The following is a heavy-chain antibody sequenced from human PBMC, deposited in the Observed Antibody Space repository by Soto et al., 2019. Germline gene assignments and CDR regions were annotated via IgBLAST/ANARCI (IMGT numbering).Heavy chain of an antibody. D-gene: IGHD2-2*02. CDR1: GYSFTNYW. CDR3: ARQGYCSSTACYTVDY. J-gene: IGHJ4*02. V-gene: IGHV5-51*01. Sequence: GESLKISCNGSGYSFTNYWIGWVRQMPGKGLEWMGSIYPGDSNTRYSPSFQGQVTISADKSISPAYLQWGSLTASDTAMYYCARQGYCSSTACYTVDYWGQGTLVTVSS. CDR2: IYPGDSNT.